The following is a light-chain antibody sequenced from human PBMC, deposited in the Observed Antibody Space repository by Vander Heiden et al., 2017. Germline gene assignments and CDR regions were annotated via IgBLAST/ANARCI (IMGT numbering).Light chain of an antibody. V-gene: IGLV2-23*02. CDR2: EVI. Sequence: SALPPPASVSGSPGPSITISCTGTSSEVGSYNLVSWYQQHPGKAPELMIDEVIKRPSGVSNRFSGSKSGNTASLTISGLQAEDEADYYCCSFAGSSIWVFGGGTKLTVL. J-gene: IGLJ3*02. CDR3: CSFAGSSIWV. CDR1: SSEVGSYNL.